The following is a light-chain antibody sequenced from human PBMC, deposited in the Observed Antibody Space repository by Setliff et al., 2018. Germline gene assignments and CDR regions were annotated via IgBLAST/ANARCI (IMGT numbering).Light chain of an antibody. CDR2: SND. CDR1: SSNIGSNT. CDR3: AAWDDRLNGHV. Sequence: QSVLTQPPSASGTPGQRVTISCSGSSSNIGSNTVNWYQQLPGMAPKLIIYSNDQRPSGVPERFSGSESGTSASLAISGLQSEDEADYYCAAWDDRLNGHVFGTGTKVT. V-gene: IGLV1-44*01. J-gene: IGLJ1*01.